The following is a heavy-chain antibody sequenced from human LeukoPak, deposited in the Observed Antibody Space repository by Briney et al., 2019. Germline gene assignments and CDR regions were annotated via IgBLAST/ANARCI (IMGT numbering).Heavy chain of an antibody. CDR3: ARTRYYDFWSGYSDY. V-gene: IGHV4-30-4*08. CDR1: GGSISSGDYY. J-gene: IGHJ4*02. CDR2: TYYSGST. D-gene: IGHD3-3*01. Sequence: SETLSLTCTVSGGSISSGDYYWSWIRQHPGRGLEWIGYTYYSGSTYYNPSLKSRVTISVYTSKNQFSLKLSSVTAADTAVYYCARTRYYDFWSGYSDYWGQGTLVTVSS.